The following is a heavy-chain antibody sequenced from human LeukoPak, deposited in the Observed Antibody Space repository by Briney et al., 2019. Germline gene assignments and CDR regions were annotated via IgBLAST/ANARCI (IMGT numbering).Heavy chain of an antibody. CDR1: RYSFSAFY. J-gene: IGHJ4*02. CDR3: ARDGDYGTGTYYRGCIDS. D-gene: IGHD3-10*01. CDR2: IHPRRGDT. Sequence: ASVTDTFMSSRYSFSAFYIHWVRQPPGQGLEWMGWIHPRRGDTNYAQKFQGRVTITRDTSSSTAYLDLSSLRSADTAVYYCARDGDYGTGTYYRGCIDSWGQGGPVTVSP. V-gene: IGHV1-2*02.